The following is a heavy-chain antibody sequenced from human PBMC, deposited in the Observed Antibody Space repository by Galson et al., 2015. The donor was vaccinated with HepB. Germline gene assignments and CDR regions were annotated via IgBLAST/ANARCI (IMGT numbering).Heavy chain of an antibody. CDR2: ISAYNGNT. CDR3: ARDQGGFGVVISLSVY. J-gene: IGHJ4*02. V-gene: IGHV1-18*01. Sequence: SVKVSCKASGYTFTSYGISWVRQAPGQGLEWMGWISAYNGNTNYAQKLQGRVTMATDTSTSTAYMELRSLRSDDTAVYYCARDQGGFGVVISLSVYWGQGTLVTVSS. CDR1: GYTFTSYG. D-gene: IGHD3-3*01.